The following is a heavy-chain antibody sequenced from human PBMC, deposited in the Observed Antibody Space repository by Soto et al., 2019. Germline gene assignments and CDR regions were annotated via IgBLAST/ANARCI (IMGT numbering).Heavy chain of an antibody. CDR3: ARGGDGFDR. J-gene: IGHJ3*01. Sequence: WTWIRQHPGKGLEWIGYIYHSGSTYYSPSLKSRVTISVDTSENQFSLKLTSMTAADTAVYYCARGGDGFDRWGQWKMVTVSS. V-gene: IGHV4-31*02. CDR2: IYHSGST.